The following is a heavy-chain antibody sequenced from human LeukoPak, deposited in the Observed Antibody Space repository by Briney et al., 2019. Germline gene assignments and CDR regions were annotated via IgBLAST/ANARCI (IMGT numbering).Heavy chain of an antibody. Sequence: GGSLRLSCVASGFAFSSRDWMTWVRQAPGKGLEWVANIKQDGSEKNYVDSVKGRFTISRDNSKNTLYLQMSSLRAEDTAVYYCTKEGKTRNWNYYQAKPVYWGQGTLVTVSS. CDR3: TKEGKTRNWNYYQAKPVY. J-gene: IGHJ4*02. CDR1: GFAFSSRDW. CDR2: IKQDGSEK. V-gene: IGHV3-7*03. D-gene: IGHD1-7*01.